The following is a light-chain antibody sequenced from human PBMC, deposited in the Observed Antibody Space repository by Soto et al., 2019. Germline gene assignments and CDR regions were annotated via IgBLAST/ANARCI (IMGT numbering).Light chain of an antibody. CDR1: QSVSSSY. V-gene: IGKV3-20*01. J-gene: IGKJ4*01. CDR3: KRYGTSTPLT. Sequence: EVVLAQSLGTLSLSPGDRATLSCRASQSVSSSYLAWYQQKPGQPPRLLIYGASSRATGIPDRFSGSGSGTDFTLTISRLEPEDFAVYYCKRYGTSTPLTFGGGTKVDIK. CDR2: GAS.